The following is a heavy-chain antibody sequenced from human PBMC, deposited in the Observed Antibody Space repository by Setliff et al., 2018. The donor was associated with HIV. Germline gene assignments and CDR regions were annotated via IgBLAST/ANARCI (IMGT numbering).Heavy chain of an antibody. J-gene: IGHJ5*02. Sequence: GGSLRLSCAASGFTFGSYAMTWVRQAPGKGLEWVSGISGSGGSTYYADSVKGRFTISRDNSKNTLYLQMNSLRAEDTAVYYCAKADRGYGRNWFDPWGQGTLVTVSS. CDR3: AKADRGYGRNWFDP. CDR1: GFTFGSYA. CDR2: ISGSGGST. V-gene: IGHV3-23*01. D-gene: IGHD4-17*01.